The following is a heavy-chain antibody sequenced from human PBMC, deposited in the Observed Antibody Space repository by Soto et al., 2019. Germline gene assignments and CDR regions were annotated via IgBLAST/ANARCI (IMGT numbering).Heavy chain of an antibody. CDR2: IYYSGST. D-gene: IGHD2-2*01. Sequence: SETLSLTCTVSGGSISSYYWSWIRQPPGKGLEWIGYIYYSGSTNYNPSLKSRVTISVDTSKNQFSLKLSSVTAADTAVYYCAREATVPAAAILYFDYWGQGTLVTVSS. J-gene: IGHJ4*02. V-gene: IGHV4-59*01. CDR1: GGSISSYY. CDR3: AREATVPAAAILYFDY.